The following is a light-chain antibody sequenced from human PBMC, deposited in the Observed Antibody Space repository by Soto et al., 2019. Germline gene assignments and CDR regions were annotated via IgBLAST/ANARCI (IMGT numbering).Light chain of an antibody. CDR3: SSYTSSRTLV. CDR1: SSDVGAYNY. Sequence: QSVLTQPPSASGSPGQSVTISCTGTSSDVGAYNYVSWYQQHPGKAPKLMIYEVSNRPSGVSHRFSGSKSDNTASLTISGLQTDDEADYYCSSYTSSRTLVFGTGTKVTVL. V-gene: IGLV2-14*01. CDR2: EVS. J-gene: IGLJ1*01.